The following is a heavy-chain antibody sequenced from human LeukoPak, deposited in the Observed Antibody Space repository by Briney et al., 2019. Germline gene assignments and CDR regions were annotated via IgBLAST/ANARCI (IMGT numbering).Heavy chain of an antibody. CDR3: ARDGMYYYDTSGYLNAFDF. V-gene: IGHV4-59*01. CDR1: GGSICSYY. J-gene: IGHJ3*01. Sequence: SETLSLTCTVSGGSICSYYWSWIRQPPGKGLEWIGYIYYSGSTNYNPSLKSRVTISVDTSKNQFSLKLSSVTAADTAVYYCARDGMYYYDTSGYLNAFDFWGQGTMATVSS. CDR2: IYYSGST. D-gene: IGHD3-22*01.